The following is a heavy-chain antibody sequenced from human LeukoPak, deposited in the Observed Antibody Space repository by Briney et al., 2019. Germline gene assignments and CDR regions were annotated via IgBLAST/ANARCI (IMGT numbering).Heavy chain of an antibody. CDR2: INPNSGGT. CDR1: GYTFTGYY. V-gene: IGHV1-2*02. CDR3: ARGGDIVVVPAALSWFDP. D-gene: IGHD2-2*01. J-gene: IGHJ5*02. Sequence: ASVKVSCKASGYTFTGYYMHWVRQAPGQGLEWMGWINPNSGGTNYAQKFQGRVTMIRDTSTSTAYMELSRLRSDDTAVYYCARGGDIVVVPAALSWFDPWGQGTLVTVSS.